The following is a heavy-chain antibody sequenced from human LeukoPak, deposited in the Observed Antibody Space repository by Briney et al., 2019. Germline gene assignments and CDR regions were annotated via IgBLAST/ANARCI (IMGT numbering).Heavy chain of an antibody. CDR1: GFTVSSNY. V-gene: IGHV3-53*05. D-gene: IGHD1-26*01. Sequence: GGSLRLSCAASGFTVSSNYMSWVRQTPGKGLEWVSIIYYDGSTYYADSVKGRSTISRDNSKNTLYLQMNSLRAEDTAVYYCARDLTAYSGSYGYWGQGTLVTVSS. J-gene: IGHJ4*02. CDR2: IYYDGST. CDR3: ARDLTAYSGSYGY.